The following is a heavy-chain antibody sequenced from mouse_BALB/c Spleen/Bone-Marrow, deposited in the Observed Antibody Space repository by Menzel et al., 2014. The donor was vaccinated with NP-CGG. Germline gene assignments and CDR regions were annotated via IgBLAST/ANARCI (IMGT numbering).Heavy chain of an antibody. Sequence: QVQLKQSGAELVRPGTSAKASCKASGYAFTNYLIEWVKQRPGQGLEWIGVINPGSDITNYNEKFKGKATLTADKSSSTAYMQLNSLTSDDSAVYFCARRLRDYWGQGTTLTVSS. J-gene: IGHJ2*01. CDR2: INPGSDIT. D-gene: IGHD6-5*01. V-gene: IGHV1-54*01. CDR3: ARRLRDY. CDR1: GYAFTNYL.